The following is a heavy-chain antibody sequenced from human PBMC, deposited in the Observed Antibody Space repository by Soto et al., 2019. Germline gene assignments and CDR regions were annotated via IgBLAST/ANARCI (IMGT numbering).Heavy chain of an antibody. D-gene: IGHD6-25*01. CDR2: IHYSGST. J-gene: IGHJ6*02. Sequence: PSETLSLTCTVSGGSISSYFWSWIRQPPGRGLEWIGHIHYSGSTNYNPSLKSRVTISVDTSKNQVSLKLSSVTAADTAMYFCERQVSSAWPPYYYDMDVWGQGTTVTVSS. CDR3: ERQVSSAWPPYYYDMDV. V-gene: IGHV4-59*08. CDR1: GGSISSYF.